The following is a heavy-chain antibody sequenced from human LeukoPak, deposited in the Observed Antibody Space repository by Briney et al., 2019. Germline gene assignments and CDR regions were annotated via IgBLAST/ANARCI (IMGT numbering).Heavy chain of an antibody. CDR1: GYTFTSYG. CDR2: ISAYNGNT. V-gene: IGHV1-18*01. D-gene: IGHD6-13*01. CDR3: ASAAGHGGVSAFDI. J-gene: IGHJ3*02. Sequence: VASVKVSCKASGYTFTSYGISWVRQAPGQGLEWMGWISAYNGNTNYAQKLQGRVTMTTDTSTSTAYMELRSLRSDDTAVYYCASAAGHGGVSAFDIWGQGTMVTVSS.